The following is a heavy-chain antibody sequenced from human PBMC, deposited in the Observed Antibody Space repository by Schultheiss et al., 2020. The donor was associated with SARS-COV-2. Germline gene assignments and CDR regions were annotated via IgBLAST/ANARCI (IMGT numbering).Heavy chain of an antibody. D-gene: IGHD2-2*01. CDR2: IVVGSGNT. CDR3: ARGTNGDYYSYGMDV. CDR1: GFTFTSSA. J-gene: IGHJ6*02. Sequence: SVKVSCKASGFTFTSSAVQWVRQARGQRLEWIGWIVVGSGNTNYAQKFQDRVTITADEATSTAYMELSSLRSEDTAVFYCARGTNGDYYSYGMDVWGQGTTVTVSS. V-gene: IGHV1-58*01.